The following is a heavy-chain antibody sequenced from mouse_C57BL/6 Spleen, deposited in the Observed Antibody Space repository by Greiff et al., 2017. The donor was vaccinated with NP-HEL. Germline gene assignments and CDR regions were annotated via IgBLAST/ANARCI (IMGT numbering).Heavy chain of an antibody. CDR3: AKSLLIYYYGSSYPYYAMDY. CDR2: INPSTGGT. V-gene: IGHV1-42*01. J-gene: IGHJ4*01. D-gene: IGHD1-1*01. CDR1: GYSFTGYY. Sequence: SGPELVKPGASVKISCKASGYSFTGYYMNWVKQSPEKSLEWIGEINPSTGGTTYNQKFKAKATLTVDKSSSTAYMQLKSLTSEDSAVYYCAKSLLIYYYGSSYPYYAMDYWGQGTSVTVSS.